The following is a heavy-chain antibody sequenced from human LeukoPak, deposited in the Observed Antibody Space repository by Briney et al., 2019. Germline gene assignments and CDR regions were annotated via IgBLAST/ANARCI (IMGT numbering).Heavy chain of an antibody. D-gene: IGHD5-18*01. V-gene: IGHV3-9*03. CDR1: GFTFDDYA. J-gene: IGHJ3*02. Sequence: PGRSLRLSCAASGFTFDDYAMHWVRQAPGKGLEWVSGISWNSGGIGYADSVKGRFTISRDNAKNSLYLQMNSLRAEDMALYYCAKDTDTAMTDAFDIWGQGTMVTVSS. CDR2: ISWNSGGI. CDR3: AKDTDTAMTDAFDI.